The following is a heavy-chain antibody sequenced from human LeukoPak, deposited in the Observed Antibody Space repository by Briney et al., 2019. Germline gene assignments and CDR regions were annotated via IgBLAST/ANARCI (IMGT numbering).Heavy chain of an antibody. CDR2: ISGRGGST. J-gene: IGHJ4*02. Sequence: GGSLRLSCVASGFTFSNYAISWVRQAPGKGLEWVSAISGRGGSTYYVDSVKGRFTISRDNSKNTLYLQMNSLRAEDTAVYYCAKDTSSSGSYSDYWGQGTLVTVSS. V-gene: IGHV3-23*01. D-gene: IGHD3-10*01. CDR3: AKDTSSSGSYSDY. CDR1: GFTFSNYA.